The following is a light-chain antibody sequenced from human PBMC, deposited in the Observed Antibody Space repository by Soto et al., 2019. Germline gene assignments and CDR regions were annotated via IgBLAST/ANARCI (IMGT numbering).Light chain of an antibody. J-gene: IGKJ1*01. V-gene: IGKV3-11*01. CDR1: QSISSY. CDR3: QQRSNWPPT. Sequence: EIVLTQSPATLSLSPGDRGTLSCRASQSISSYLSWYQQKPGQAPRPLIYDASNRATGIPARFSGSGSGTEFTLTISSLEPEDFGIYYCQQRSNWPPTFGQGTKVEIK. CDR2: DAS.